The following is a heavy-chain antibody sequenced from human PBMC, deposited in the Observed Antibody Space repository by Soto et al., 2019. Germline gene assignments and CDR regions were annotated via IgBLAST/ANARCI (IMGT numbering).Heavy chain of an antibody. CDR1: GGTFSSYA. D-gene: IGHD2-8*01. CDR3: ARGGDCTNGVCYTWAYYFDY. Sequence: QVQLVQSGAEVKKPGSSVKVSCKASGGTFSSYAISWVRQAPGQGLEWMGGIIPIFGTANYAQKFQGRVTSTADESTSTAYMELSSLRAEDTAVYYGARGGDCTNGVCYTWAYYFDYWGQGTLVTVSS. CDR2: IIPIFGTA. V-gene: IGHV1-69*01. J-gene: IGHJ4*02.